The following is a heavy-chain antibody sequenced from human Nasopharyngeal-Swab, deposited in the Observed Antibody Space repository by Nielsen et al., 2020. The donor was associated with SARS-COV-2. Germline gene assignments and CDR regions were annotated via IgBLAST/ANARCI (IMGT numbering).Heavy chain of an antibody. CDR2: INPSGST. CDR1: GGAFSGFY. J-gene: IGHJ6*02. V-gene: IGHV4-34*01. D-gene: IGHD1-1*01. CDR3: ARGRRERAPRYYYYGMDV. Sequence: SETLPLTCAVYGGAFSGFYWSWIRQSPGEGLEWIGEINPSGSTDYNPSLKSRVSMSVDTSKNQVFLNLRSVTAADTAVYYCARGRRERAPRYYYYGMDVWGQGTTVTVS.